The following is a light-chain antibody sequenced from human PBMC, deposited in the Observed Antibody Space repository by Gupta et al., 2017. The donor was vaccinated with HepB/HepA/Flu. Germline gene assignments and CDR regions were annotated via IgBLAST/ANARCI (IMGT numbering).Light chain of an antibody. CDR2: QDS. CDR3: QAWDSSTVV. J-gene: IGLJ2*01. Sequence: SYELTQPPSVSVSPGQTASITCSGDKLGDKYACWYQQKPGQSPVLVIYQDSKRPSGIPERFSGSNSGNTATLTISGTQAMDEDDYYCQAWDSSTVVFGGGTKLNVL. V-gene: IGLV3-1*01. CDR1: KLGDKY.